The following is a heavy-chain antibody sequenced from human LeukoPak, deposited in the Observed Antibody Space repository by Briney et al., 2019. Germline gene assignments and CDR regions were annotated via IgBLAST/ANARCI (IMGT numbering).Heavy chain of an antibody. J-gene: IGHJ4*02. V-gene: IGHV4-59*12. CDR1: GGSISSYY. Sequence: SETLSLTCTVSGGSISSYYWSWIRQPPGKGLEWIGYIYYSGSTNYNPSLKSRVTISVDRSKNQFSLKLISVTAADTAVYFCARETPERYRGSYFDYWGQGILVIVSS. CDR3: ARETPERYRGSYFDY. CDR2: IYYSGST. D-gene: IGHD1-26*01.